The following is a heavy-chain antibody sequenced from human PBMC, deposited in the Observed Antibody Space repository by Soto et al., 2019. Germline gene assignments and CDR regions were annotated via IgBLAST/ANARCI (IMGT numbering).Heavy chain of an antibody. CDR1: GGTFSSYA. CDR3: ARGMTDYDFWSGYPVAFDI. D-gene: IGHD3-3*01. CDR2: IIPIFGTA. Sequence: ASVKVSCKASGGTFSSYAISWVRQAPGQGLEWMGGIIPIFGTANYAEKFQGRVTITADESTSTAYMELSSLRSEDTAVYYCARGMTDYDFWSGYPVAFDIWGQGTMVTVSS. J-gene: IGHJ3*02. V-gene: IGHV1-69*13.